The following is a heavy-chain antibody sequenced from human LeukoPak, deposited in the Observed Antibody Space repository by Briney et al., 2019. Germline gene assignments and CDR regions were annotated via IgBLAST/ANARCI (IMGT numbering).Heavy chain of an antibody. V-gene: IGHV1-18*01. J-gene: IGHJ4*02. D-gene: IGHD5-18*01. CDR1: GYTFTSYG. CDR2: ISAYNGNT. CDR3: ARPGGGDTAMVSDY. Sequence: GASVKVSCKASGYTFTSYGISWVRQAPGQGLEWMGWISAYNGNTNYAQKLQGRVTMTTDTSTSTAYMELGRLRSDDTGVYYCARPGGGDTAMVSDYWGQGTLVTVSS.